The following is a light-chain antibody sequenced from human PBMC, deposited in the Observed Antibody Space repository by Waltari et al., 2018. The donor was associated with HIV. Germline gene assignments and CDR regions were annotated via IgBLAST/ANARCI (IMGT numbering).Light chain of an antibody. CDR1: ALPKQF. CDR2: QDT. Sequence: SFELTQPPSVSVSPGQTARITCSGDALPKQFAYWYQQKPVQAPVLIIYQDTERPAGIPERFSGSSSGTRVTLTVSGVQAEDEADYYCQSADSSGTWVFGGGTKLTVL. CDR3: QSADSSGTWV. V-gene: IGLV3-25*03. J-gene: IGLJ3*02.